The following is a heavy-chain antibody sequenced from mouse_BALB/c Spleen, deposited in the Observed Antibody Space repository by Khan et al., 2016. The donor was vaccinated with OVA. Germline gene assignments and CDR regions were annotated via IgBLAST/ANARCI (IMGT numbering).Heavy chain of an antibody. CDR3: ARTFTTATSYFDV. Sequence: QIQLVQSGPELKKPGETVKISCKASGYTFTNYGMNWVKQAPGKGLKWMGWINTYTGEPTYADDFKGRFAFSLETSASTAYLQINNLKNEDMATYFWARTFTTATSYFDVWGAGTTVTVSS. CDR2: INTYTGEP. V-gene: IGHV9-1*02. CDR1: GYTFTNYG. J-gene: IGHJ1*01. D-gene: IGHD1-2*01.